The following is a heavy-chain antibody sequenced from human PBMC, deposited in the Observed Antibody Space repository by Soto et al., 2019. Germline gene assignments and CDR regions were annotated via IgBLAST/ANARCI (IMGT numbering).Heavy chain of an antibody. J-gene: IGHJ6*02. CDR2: VHYSGSV. CDR3: AREDDGGDRDYYGLYV. D-gene: IGHD2-21*02. Sequence: QVQLQQSGPGLVKPSQTLSLTCTVSGGSISFDHYYWTWIRQPPGKVLEWIGYVHYSGSVLYNPSLQSRVSISVETSKNQFSLKRSSVTAADTAVYFCAREDDGGDRDYYGLYVWGQGTTVTVSS. V-gene: IGHV4-30-4*01. CDR1: GGSISFDHYY.